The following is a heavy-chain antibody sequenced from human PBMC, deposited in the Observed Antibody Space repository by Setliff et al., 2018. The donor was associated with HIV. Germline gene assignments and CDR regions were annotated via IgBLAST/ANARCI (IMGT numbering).Heavy chain of an antibody. CDR3: ARGGGGYYYVGAVDI. CDR1: GYTFSDYG. J-gene: IGHJ3*02. V-gene: IGHV1-69*10. CDR2: IVPVLGIT. D-gene: IGHD3-22*01. Sequence: GASVKVSCKASGYTFSDYGISWVRQAPGQGLEWMGGIVPVLGITNYSPKFQGRVTITTDEPTTTAYMDLSSLRSEDTAVYYCARGGGGYYYVGAVDIWGQGTVVTVSS.